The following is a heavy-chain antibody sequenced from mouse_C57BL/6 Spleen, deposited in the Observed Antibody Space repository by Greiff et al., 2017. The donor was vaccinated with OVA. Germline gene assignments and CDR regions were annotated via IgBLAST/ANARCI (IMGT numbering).Heavy chain of an antibody. CDR1: GYTFTSYW. CDR3: ARSRTGTGSFAY. D-gene: IGHD4-1*01. J-gene: IGHJ3*01. V-gene: IGHV1-50*01. Sequence: QVQLQQPGAELVKPGASVKLSCKASGYTFTSYWMQWVKQRPGQGLEWIGEIDPSDSYPNYNQKFKGKATLTVDTSSSTAYMQLSSLTSEDSAVYYCARSRTGTGSFAYWGQGALVTVSA. CDR2: IDPSDSYP.